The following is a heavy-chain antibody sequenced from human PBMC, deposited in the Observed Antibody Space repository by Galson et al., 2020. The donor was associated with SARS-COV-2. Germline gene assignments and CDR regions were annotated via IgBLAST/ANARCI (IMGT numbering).Heavy chain of an antibody. Sequence: SKTLSLTCAVYGGSLSGYYWSWIRQPQGTGLEWIGESNNRQTTNNNPTLTSRITISLHPYMTQNSLRLSPATAADTAAYYCARGAPGDYVSVSYVGFDPWGQGALVTVSS. J-gene: IGHJ5*02. CDR1: GGSLSGYY. V-gene: IGHV4-34*01. CDR3: ARGAPGDYVSVSYVGFDP. CDR2: SNNRQTT. D-gene: IGHD4-17*01.